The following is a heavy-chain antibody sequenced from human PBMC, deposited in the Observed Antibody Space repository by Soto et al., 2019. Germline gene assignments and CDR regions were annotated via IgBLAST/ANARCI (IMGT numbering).Heavy chain of an antibody. V-gene: IGHV3-9*01. Sequence: GGSLRLSCAASGFTFDDYAMQWVRQAPGKGLEWVSGISWNSGSIGYADSVKGRFTISRDNAKNSLYLQMNSLRAEDTALYYCAKAGPQWELITVWFDPWGQGTLVTV. CDR1: GFTFDDYA. CDR3: AKAGPQWELITVWFDP. J-gene: IGHJ5*02. D-gene: IGHD1-26*01. CDR2: ISWNSGSI.